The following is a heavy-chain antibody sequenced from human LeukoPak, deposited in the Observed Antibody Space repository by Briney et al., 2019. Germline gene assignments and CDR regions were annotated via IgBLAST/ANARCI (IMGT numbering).Heavy chain of an antibody. J-gene: IGHJ4*02. CDR3: AREEGGSYHDY. D-gene: IGHD1-26*01. CDR1: GFTVSSNY. Sequence: GGSLRLSCAASGFTVSSNYMSWVRQTPGKGLEWVSVIYSGGSTYYADSVKGRFTISRDNSKNTLYLQMNSLRAEDTAVYYCAREEGGSYHDYWGQGTLVTVSS. V-gene: IGHV3-66*01. CDR2: IYSGGST.